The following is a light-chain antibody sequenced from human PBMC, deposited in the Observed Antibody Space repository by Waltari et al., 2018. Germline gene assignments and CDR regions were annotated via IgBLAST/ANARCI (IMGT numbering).Light chain of an antibody. CDR2: DVS. V-gene: IGLV2-11*01. CDR3: CSYAGSYTYV. Sequence: QSALTQPPPVSGSPGQSVTISCTGTSSDVGAYNYVPWYQQHPGKAPKLMIYDVSKRPSGVPDRFSGSKSGNTASLTISGLQGEDEADYYCCSYAGSYTYVFGTGTKVTVL. J-gene: IGLJ1*01. CDR1: SSDVGAYNY.